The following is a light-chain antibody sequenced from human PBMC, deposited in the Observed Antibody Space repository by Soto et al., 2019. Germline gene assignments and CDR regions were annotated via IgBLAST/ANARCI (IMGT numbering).Light chain of an antibody. CDR2: AAS. J-gene: IGKJ5*01. V-gene: IGKV1-6*01. Sequence: AIQLTQSPSSLSAFLGDRVTITCRASQGIRNDLGWYQQKPGQAPKLLIFAASTLQSGVPSRFSGSGSGTDFTLTISSLQPEDFAVYYCQQRSNWPPSITFGQGTRLEIK. CDR1: QGIRND. CDR3: QQRSNWPPSIT.